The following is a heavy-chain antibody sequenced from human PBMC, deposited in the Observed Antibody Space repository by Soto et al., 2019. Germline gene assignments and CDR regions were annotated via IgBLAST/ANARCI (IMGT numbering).Heavy chain of an antibody. CDR3: AKALLLYYYDSSGYMYYFDY. J-gene: IGHJ4*02. D-gene: IGHD3-22*01. CDR1: GFTFSSYA. CDR2: ISGSGGST. Sequence: EVQLLESGGGLVQPGGSLRLSCAASGFTFSSYAMSWVRQAPGKGLEWVSAISGSGGSTYYADSVKGRFTISRDNSKNPLYLQMNSLRVEDTAVYYCAKALLLYYYDSSGYMYYFDYWGQGTLVTVSS. V-gene: IGHV3-23*01.